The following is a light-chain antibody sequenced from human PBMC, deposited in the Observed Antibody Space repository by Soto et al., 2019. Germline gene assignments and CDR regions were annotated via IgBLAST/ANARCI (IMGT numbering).Light chain of an antibody. CDR2: RNN. Sequence: QSVLTQPPSASGTPGQRVTISCSGSITNIGTNYVFWYQQLPGTAPKLLIFRNNQRPSGVPDRFSGSKSGTSASLAISGLRSEDEATVYCAAWDDRLSGTVFGGGTQLTVL. V-gene: IGLV1-47*01. CDR3: AAWDDRLSGTV. J-gene: IGLJ7*01. CDR1: ITNIGTNY.